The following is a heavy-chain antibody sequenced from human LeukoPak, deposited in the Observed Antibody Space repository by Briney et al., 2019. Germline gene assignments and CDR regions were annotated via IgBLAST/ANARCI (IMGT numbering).Heavy chain of an antibody. J-gene: IGHJ6*02. CDR2: ISYVGSNE. V-gene: IGHV3-30-3*01. Sequence: GGSLRLSCAASGAASGFIFSGYAMHWVRQAPGKGLEWVAIISYVGSNEYYAGSVRGRFIISRDNSRDTIYLQMSSLRVEDTAVYYCASGYDFWSGYPPAQYSMDVWGQGTTVTVSS. CDR1: GFIFSGYA. CDR3: ASGYDFWSGYPPAQYSMDV. D-gene: IGHD3-3*01.